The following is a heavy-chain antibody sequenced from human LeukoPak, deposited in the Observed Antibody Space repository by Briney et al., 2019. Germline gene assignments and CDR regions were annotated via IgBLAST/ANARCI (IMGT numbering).Heavy chain of an antibody. CDR3: AKGLITFGGVFDY. J-gene: IGHJ4*02. V-gene: IGHV3-23*01. CDR2: ISGSGGST. CDR1: GFTFSSYA. D-gene: IGHD3-16*01. Sequence: SGGSLRLSCAASGFTFSSYAMSWVRQAPGKGLEWVSAISGSGGSTYYADSVKGRFTISGDNSKNTLYLQMNSLRAEDTAVYYCAKGLITFGGVFDYWGQGTLVTVSS.